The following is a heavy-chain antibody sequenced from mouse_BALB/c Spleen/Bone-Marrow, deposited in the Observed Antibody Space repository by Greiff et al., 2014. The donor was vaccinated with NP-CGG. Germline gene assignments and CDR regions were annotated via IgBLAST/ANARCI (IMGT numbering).Heavy chain of an antibody. D-gene: IGHD1-1*02. CDR2: IYPGDGDT. Sequence: QGQMQQSGVELARPGASGKLSCKASGYTFTRYWMQGGKKRPGKGLEWVGAIYPGDGDTKYTQKFKGKATLTADKSSSTAYMQLSSLASEDSAVYYCASQGDYGSFDYWGQGTTLTVSS. CDR3: ASQGDYGSFDY. J-gene: IGHJ2*01. CDR1: GYTFTRYW. V-gene: IGHV1-87*01.